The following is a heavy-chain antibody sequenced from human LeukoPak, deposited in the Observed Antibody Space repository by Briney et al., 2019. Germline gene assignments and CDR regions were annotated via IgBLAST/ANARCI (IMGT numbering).Heavy chain of an antibody. Sequence: SETLSLTCTVSGGSISSSSYYWGWIRQPPGKGLEWIGSIHYSGATYYSPSLRSRVTISVDTSKNQFSLKLSSVTAADTAVYYCARRRPYCSSTSCHRYYYYGMDVWGQGTTVTVSS. CDR3: ARRRPYCSSTSCHRYYYYGMDV. CDR2: IHYSGAT. D-gene: IGHD2-2*01. CDR1: GGSISSSSYY. J-gene: IGHJ6*02. V-gene: IGHV4-39*01.